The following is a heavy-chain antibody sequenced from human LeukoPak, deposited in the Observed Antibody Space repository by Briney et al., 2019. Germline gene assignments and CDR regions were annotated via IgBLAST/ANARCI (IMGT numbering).Heavy chain of an antibody. D-gene: IGHD1-26*01. J-gene: IGHJ4*02. CDR3: AREYSGSYLSGKRIPYYFDY. CDR1: SGSISTSNYY. V-gene: IGHV4-61*02. CDR2: IYTSGST. Sequence: PSETLSLTCTVSSGSISTSNYYWSWIRQPAGKGLEWIGRIYTSGSTNYNPSLKSRVTMSVDTSKNQFSLKLSSVTAADTAVYYCAREYSGSYLSGKRIPYYFDYWGQGTLVTVSS.